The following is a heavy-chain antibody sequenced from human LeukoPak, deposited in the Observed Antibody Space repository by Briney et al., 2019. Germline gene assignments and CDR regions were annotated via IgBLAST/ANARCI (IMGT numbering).Heavy chain of an antibody. CDR3: ARDTFQPGLIDS. CDR1: GLTFGIDA. Sequence: GFCRLACAGSGLTFGIDAMNWVRQASGKGLEWISYINDDSSDIHYAGSVRGRFTISRDDARKTLYLQLSSLRVEDTAVYYCARDTFQPGLIDSWGQGTLVTVSS. V-gene: IGHV3-21*05. CDR2: INDDSSDI. J-gene: IGHJ4*02. D-gene: IGHD2-2*01.